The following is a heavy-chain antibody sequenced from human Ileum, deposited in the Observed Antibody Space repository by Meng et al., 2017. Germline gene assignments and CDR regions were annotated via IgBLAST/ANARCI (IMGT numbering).Heavy chain of an antibody. CDR1: SGSITSDTY. CDR3: ARHGGYYQGF. CDR2: ISHSGST. Sequence: QVQLQWSGPGLGKPSGTLSLPCAVSSGSITSDTYWSWVRLPPGKGLEWIGQISHSGSTFYNPSLKSRVTMSVDKSKSQFSLMLTSVTAADTAVYYCARHGGYYQGFWGQGTLVTVSS. J-gene: IGHJ4*02. D-gene: IGHD4-23*01. V-gene: IGHV4-4*02.